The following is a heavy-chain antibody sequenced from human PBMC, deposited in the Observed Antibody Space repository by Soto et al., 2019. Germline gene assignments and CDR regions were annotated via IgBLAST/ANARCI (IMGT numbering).Heavy chain of an antibody. Sequence: GESLKISCKGSGYSFTSYWIGWVRQMPGKGLEWMGIIYPGDSDTRYSPSFQGRVTISADKSISTAYLHWSSLQASDSAIYYCARTPDYGDYHDAFEIWGQGTMVTVSS. V-gene: IGHV5-51*01. J-gene: IGHJ3*02. CDR1: GYSFTSYW. CDR2: IYPGDSDT. D-gene: IGHD4-17*01. CDR3: ARTPDYGDYHDAFEI.